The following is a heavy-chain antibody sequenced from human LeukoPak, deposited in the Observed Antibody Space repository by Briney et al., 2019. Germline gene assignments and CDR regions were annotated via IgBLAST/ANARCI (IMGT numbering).Heavy chain of an antibody. CDR3: ARTRYYYNSRSYGAPYYFDY. CDR2: VYYSGST. Sequence: SETLSLTCSVSGGSISRHFWTWIRQPPGKGLEWIGYVYYSGSTYYNPSLKSRVTISVDTSKNQFSLKLSSVTAADTAVYYCARTRYYYNSRSYGAPYYFDYWGQGTLVTVSS. V-gene: IGHV4-59*08. J-gene: IGHJ4*02. D-gene: IGHD3-10*01. CDR1: GGSISRHF.